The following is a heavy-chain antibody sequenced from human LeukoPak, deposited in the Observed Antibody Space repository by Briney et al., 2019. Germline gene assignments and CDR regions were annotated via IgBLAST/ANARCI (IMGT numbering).Heavy chain of an antibody. CDR3: ARDLWTTVVTPYN. D-gene: IGHD4-23*01. CDR2: ISSNGGST. CDR1: GFTFSSYA. J-gene: IGHJ4*02. Sequence: GGSLRLSCAASGFTFSSYAMHWVRQAPGKGLEYVSGISSNGGSTYYANSVKGRFTISRDNSKNTLYLQMGSLRAEDMAVYYCARDLWTTVVTPYNWGQGTLVTVSS. V-gene: IGHV3-64*01.